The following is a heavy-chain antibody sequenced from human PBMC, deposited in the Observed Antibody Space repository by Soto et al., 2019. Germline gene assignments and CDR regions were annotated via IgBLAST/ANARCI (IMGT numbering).Heavy chain of an antibody. CDR3: ARGLPSDSSSWLDY. D-gene: IGHD6-13*01. CDR2: IYYSGST. J-gene: IGHJ4*02. V-gene: IGHV4-31*03. Sequence: SETLSLTCTVSGGSISSGGYYWSWIRQHPGKGLEWIGYIYYSGSTYYNPSLKSRVTISVDTSKNQFSLKLSSVTAADTAVYYCARGLPSDSSSWLDYWGQGTLVTVSS. CDR1: GGSISSGGYY.